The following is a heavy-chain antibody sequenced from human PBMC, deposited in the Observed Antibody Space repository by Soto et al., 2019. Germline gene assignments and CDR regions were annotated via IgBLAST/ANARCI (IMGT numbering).Heavy chain of an antibody. J-gene: IGHJ5*02. V-gene: IGHV3-23*01. D-gene: IGHD3-22*01. Sequence: GGSLRLSCAASGFSFTTYGMSWVRQAPGKGLEWVSDISSTGLYTYLADSVKGRFTISRDNSKNTLYLQMNSLRVDDTAVYFCTKSWLFEKNWFDPWGQGTLVTVSS. CDR1: GFSFTTYG. CDR2: ISSTGLYT. CDR3: TKSWLFEKNWFDP.